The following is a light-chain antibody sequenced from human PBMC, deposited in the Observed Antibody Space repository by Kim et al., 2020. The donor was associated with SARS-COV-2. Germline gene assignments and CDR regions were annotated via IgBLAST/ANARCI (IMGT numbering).Light chain of an antibody. CDR3: GSYAVSYIHCV. Sequence: QSVTISWTGTSSDVGGYNSVSWYQQHPGKAPQPIIYGVTQRPSGVPDRFSGSKSGNTASLTIFGLQAGDEVDYYCGSYAVSYIHCVFGTGTTVTVL. CDR2: GVT. V-gene: IGLV2-11*03. CDR1: SSDVGGYNS. J-gene: IGLJ1*01.